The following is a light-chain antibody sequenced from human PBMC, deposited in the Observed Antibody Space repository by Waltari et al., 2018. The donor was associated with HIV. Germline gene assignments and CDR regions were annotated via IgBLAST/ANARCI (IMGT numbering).Light chain of an antibody. CDR1: QNISRW. J-gene: IGKJ2*01. Sequence: DIQMTQSPSTLSASVGDRGTITCRASQNISRWLAWYQQKPGKAPKLLIYKASDLEGGVPSRFTGSGSGTEFTLSISSLQPDDFATYYCRQYDSYPVTFGQGTKLDIK. CDR2: KAS. CDR3: RQYDSYPVT. V-gene: IGKV1-5*03.